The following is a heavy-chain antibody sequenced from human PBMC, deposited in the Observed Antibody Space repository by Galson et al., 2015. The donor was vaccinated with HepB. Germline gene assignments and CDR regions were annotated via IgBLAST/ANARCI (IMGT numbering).Heavy chain of an antibody. D-gene: IGHD3-10*01. CDR1: GYTFTSYG. CDR2: ISAYNGNT. Sequence: SVKVSCKASGYTFTSYGISWVRQAPRQGLEWMGWISAYNGNTNYAQKLQGRVTMTTDTSTSTAYMELRSLRSDDTAVYYCARDPGVRGVIKFDPWGQGTLVTVSS. V-gene: IGHV1-18*04. J-gene: IGHJ5*02. CDR3: ARDPGVRGVIKFDP.